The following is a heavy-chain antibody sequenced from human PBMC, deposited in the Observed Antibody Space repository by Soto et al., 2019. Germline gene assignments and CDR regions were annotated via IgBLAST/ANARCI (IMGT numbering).Heavy chain of an antibody. V-gene: IGHV1-8*03. Sequence: ASVKVSCKASGYTFTNNDVSWVRQATGQGLEWMGWMNPGSGDTGYAQKFQGRVTITADESTSTAYMELSSLRSEDTAVYYCARSYDFWSGHTLYYYYGMDVWGQGTTVTVSS. J-gene: IGHJ6*02. CDR1: GYTFTNND. CDR3: ARSYDFWSGHTLYYYYGMDV. D-gene: IGHD3-3*01. CDR2: MNPGSGDT.